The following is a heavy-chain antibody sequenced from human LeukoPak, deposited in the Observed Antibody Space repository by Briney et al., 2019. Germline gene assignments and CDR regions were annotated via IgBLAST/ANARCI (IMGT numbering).Heavy chain of an antibody. CDR2: ISGSGGST. J-gene: IGHJ4*02. Sequence: GGSLRLSCAAAGFTLSSYAMSWVRQAPGKGLEWVSAISGSGGSTYYADSVKGRFTISRDNSKNTLYLQMNSLRAEDTAVYYCAKPLAVAGTDFDYWGQGTLVTVSS. CDR1: GFTLSSYA. D-gene: IGHD6-19*01. CDR3: AKPLAVAGTDFDY. V-gene: IGHV3-23*01.